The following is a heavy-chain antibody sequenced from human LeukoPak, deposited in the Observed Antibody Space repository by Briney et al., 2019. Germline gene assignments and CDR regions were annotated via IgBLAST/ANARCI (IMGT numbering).Heavy chain of an antibody. CDR2: ISSNGGST. CDR3: ARGLRYCSGGSCYSDGLMD. Sequence: GGSLRLSCAASGFTFSSYAMHWVRQAPGKGLGYVSAISSNGGSTYYANSVKGRFTTSRDNSKNTLYLQMGSLRAEDMAVYYCARGLRYCSGGSCYSDGLMDWGQGTLVTVSS. V-gene: IGHV3-64*01. D-gene: IGHD2-15*01. CDR1: GFTFSSYA. J-gene: IGHJ4*02.